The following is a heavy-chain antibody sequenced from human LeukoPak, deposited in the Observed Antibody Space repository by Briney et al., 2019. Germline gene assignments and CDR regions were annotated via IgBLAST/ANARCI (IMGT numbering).Heavy chain of an antibody. D-gene: IGHD1-26*01. V-gene: IGHV1-24*01. CDR1: GHTLTDLS. Sequence: GASVKVSCKVSGHTLTDLSTHWVRQTPGGGLEWMGGLDPEDGETIYAQKFQGRVTMTKDTSTDTAYMELSSLRSEDTAVYYCATGGIYSLLDYWGQGTLVTVSS. CDR2: LDPEDGET. CDR3: ATGGIYSLLDY. J-gene: IGHJ4*02.